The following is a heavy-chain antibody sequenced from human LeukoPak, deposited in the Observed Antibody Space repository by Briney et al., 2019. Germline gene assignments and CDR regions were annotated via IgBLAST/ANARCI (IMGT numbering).Heavy chain of an antibody. Sequence: GGSLRLSCAASGFTFSSYWMHWVRQAPGKGLVWVSGINSDDSSTIYADSVKGRFTISRDNAKNTLYLQMNSLRAEDTAVYYCARVTLTYYYDSSGYSYYYYMDVWGKGTTVTVSS. CDR2: INSDDSST. CDR3: ARVTLTYYYDSSGYSYYYYMDV. V-gene: IGHV3-74*01. CDR1: GFTFSSYW. J-gene: IGHJ6*03. D-gene: IGHD3-22*01.